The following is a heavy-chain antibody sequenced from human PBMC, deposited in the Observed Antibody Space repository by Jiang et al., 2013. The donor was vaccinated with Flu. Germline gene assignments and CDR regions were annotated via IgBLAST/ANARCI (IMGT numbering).Heavy chain of an antibody. J-gene: IGHJ4*02. CDR1: GASISSYS. V-gene: IGHV4-59*01. CDR2: SGST. CDR3: ARAYSNGYFDY. D-gene: IGHD4-11*01. Sequence: PGLVKPSETLSLTCTVSGASISSYSWSWIRQPPGKGLEWIGFSGSTNYNPSLESRVTISVDTSKNHFSLKLTSVTAADTAVYYCARAYSNGYFDYWGQGTLVTVSS.